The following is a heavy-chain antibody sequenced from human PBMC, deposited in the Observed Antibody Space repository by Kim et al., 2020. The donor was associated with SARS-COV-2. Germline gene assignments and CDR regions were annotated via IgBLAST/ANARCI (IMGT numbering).Heavy chain of an antibody. CDR3: ATVTYYDFWSGRSDYYFDY. J-gene: IGHJ4*02. Sequence: ASVKVSCKVSGYTLTELSMHWVRQAPGKGLEWMGGFDPEDGETIYAQKFQGRVTMTEDTSTDTAYMELSSLRSEDTAVYYCATVTYYDFWSGRSDYYFDYWGQGTLVTVSS. D-gene: IGHD3-3*01. CDR2: FDPEDGET. CDR1: GYTLTELS. V-gene: IGHV1-24*01.